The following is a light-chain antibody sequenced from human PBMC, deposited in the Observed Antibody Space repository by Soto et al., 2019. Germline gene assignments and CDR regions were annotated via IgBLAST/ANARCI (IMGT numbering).Light chain of an antibody. J-gene: IGLJ1*01. CDR3: SSYTSSTAYV. Sequence: QSVLTQPASVSGSPGQSITISFTGTISYVGGYNYFSWYQLHPGKAPKLILYEVTNRPSVVSDRFSGSKSGKTAALTISGIQAEDEADYYCSSYTSSTAYVFGTGTKVTVL. V-gene: IGLV2-14*01. CDR2: EVT. CDR1: ISYVGGYNY.